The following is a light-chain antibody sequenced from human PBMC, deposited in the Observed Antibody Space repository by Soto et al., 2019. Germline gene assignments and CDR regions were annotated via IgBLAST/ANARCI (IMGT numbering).Light chain of an antibody. CDR2: GNS. J-gene: IGLJ3*02. Sequence: QPVLTQPPSVSGAPGQRVTISCTGSSSNIGAGYDVHGYQQLPGTAPKLLIYGNSNRPSGVPDRFSGSKSGTSASLAITGLQAEDEADYYCQSYDSSLSGSGVFGGGTKVTVL. V-gene: IGLV1-40*01. CDR3: QSYDSSLSGSGV. CDR1: SSNIGAGYD.